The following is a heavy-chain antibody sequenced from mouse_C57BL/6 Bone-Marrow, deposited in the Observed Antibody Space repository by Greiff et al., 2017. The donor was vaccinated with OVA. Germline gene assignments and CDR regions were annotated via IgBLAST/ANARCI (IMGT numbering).Heavy chain of an antibody. V-gene: IGHV1-82*01. J-gene: IGHJ1*03. D-gene: IGHD1-1*01. CDR3: ARGSSFYWYFDV. CDR2: IYPGDGDT. Sequence: VQLQQSGPELVKPGASVKISCKASGYAFSSSWMNWVKQRPGKGLEWIGRIYPGDGDTNYNGKFKGKATLTADKSSSTAYMQLSSLTSEDSAVXFCARGSSFYWYFDVWGTGTTVTVSS. CDR1: GYAFSSSW.